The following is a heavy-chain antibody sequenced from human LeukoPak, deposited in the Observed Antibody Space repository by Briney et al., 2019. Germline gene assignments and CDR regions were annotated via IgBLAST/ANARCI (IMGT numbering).Heavy chain of an antibody. Sequence: GGSLRLSCAASGFTFSSYGMHWVRQAPGKGLEWVAFIRYDGSNKYYADSVKGRFTISRDNSKNTLYLQMNSLRAEDTAVYYCAKDDGVVIATHYFDYWGQGTLVTVSS. V-gene: IGHV3-30*02. D-gene: IGHD2-21*01. J-gene: IGHJ4*02. CDR3: AKDDGVVIATHYFDY. CDR1: GFTFSSYG. CDR2: IRYDGSNK.